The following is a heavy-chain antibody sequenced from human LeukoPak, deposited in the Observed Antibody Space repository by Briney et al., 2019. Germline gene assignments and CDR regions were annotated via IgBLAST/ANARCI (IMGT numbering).Heavy chain of an antibody. V-gene: IGHV4-34*01. Sequence: PSETLSLTCAVYGESFSGYYWSWIRQPPGKGLEWIGEINHSGSTNYNPSHKSRVTISVDTSKNQFSLKLSSVTAADTAVYYCARVYRQWLVYWGQGTLVTVSS. CDR1: GESFSGYY. CDR3: ARVYRQWLVY. CDR2: INHSGST. J-gene: IGHJ4*02. D-gene: IGHD6-19*01.